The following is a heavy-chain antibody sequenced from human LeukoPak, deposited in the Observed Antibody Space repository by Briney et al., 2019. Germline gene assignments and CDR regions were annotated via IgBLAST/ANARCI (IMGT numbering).Heavy chain of an antibody. J-gene: IGHJ5*02. D-gene: IGHD2-2*01. CDR1: GGSISSGDYY. CDR3: ARVVVVVPAAVLRTRFDP. CDR2: IYYSGST. V-gene: IGHV4-30-4*08. Sequence: PSQTLSLTCTVSGGSISSGDYYWSWIRQPPGKGLEWIGYIYYSGSTCYNPSLKSRVTISVDTSKNQFSLKLSSVTAADTAVYYCARVVVVVPAAVLRTRFDPWGQGTLVTVSS.